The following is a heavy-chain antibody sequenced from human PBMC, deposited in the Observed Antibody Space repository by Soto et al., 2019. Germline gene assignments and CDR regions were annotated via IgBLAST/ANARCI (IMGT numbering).Heavy chain of an antibody. CDR1: GFTFRTYA. Sequence: DVQLLESEGGLVQPGGSLRLSCAASGFTFRTYAMSWVRRAPGKGLEWVSGISGSGITTHYADSVKGRFTVSRDKSKNTLYLQMSSLRAQDTAVYNCAKEPVGPDWYFDLWGRGILVTVFS. CDR2: ISGSGITT. CDR3: AKEPVGPDWYFDL. V-gene: IGHV3-23*01. J-gene: IGHJ2*01.